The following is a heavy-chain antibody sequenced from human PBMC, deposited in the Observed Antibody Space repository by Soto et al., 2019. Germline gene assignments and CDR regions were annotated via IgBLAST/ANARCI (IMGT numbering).Heavy chain of an antibody. CDR1: GGSISSYY. CDR2: IYSSGST. V-gene: IGHV4-59*01. D-gene: IGHD6-6*01. Sequence: SETLSLTCTVSGGSISSYYWSWIRQPPGKGLEWIGYIYSSGSTNYNPPLKSRVTISVDTSTNTAYMELRSLRSDDTAVYYCARDPATAYSSSSFDYWGQGTLVTVSS. CDR3: ARDPATAYSSSSFDY. J-gene: IGHJ4*02.